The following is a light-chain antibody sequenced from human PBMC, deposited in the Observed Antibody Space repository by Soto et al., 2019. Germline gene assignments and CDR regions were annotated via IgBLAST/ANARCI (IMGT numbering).Light chain of an antibody. CDR1: QSISTN. J-gene: IGKJ2*01. Sequence: EIVMTQSPATLSAFPGERATLSCRASQSISTNLAWYQQKPGQAPRLLIYGASARATGIPARFSGSGSGTEFTLTISSLQSEDFAVYYCHQYNNWPPYTFGQGTKLEIK. CDR2: GAS. CDR3: HQYNNWPPYT. V-gene: IGKV3-15*01.